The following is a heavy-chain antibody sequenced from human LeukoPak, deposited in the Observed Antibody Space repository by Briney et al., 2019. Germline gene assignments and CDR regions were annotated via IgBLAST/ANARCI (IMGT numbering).Heavy chain of an antibody. D-gene: IGHD1-26*01. CDR1: GASISSYN. V-gene: IGHV4-4*09. Sequence: SETLCLTCTVSGASISSYNWSWIRQTPEKGLEWMGNIHTSGGSSYYPSLKSRLTMSIDTSKNQLSMKPTSVTAADTAVYFCARLGSYHDFWGQGALVTVSS. CDR3: ARLGSYHDF. CDR2: IHTSGGS. J-gene: IGHJ4*02.